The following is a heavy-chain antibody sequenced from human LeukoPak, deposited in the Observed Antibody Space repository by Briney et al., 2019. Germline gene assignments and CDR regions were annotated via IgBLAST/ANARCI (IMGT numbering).Heavy chain of an antibody. CDR2: ISSGSSHI. J-gene: IGHJ6*01. CDR3: ARGVDTTMALRGGIDV. D-gene: IGHD5-18*01. CDR1: GFTFSSYS. V-gene: IGHV3-21*01. Sequence: GGSLRLSCAASGFTFSSYSMNWVRQAPGKGLEGVSSISSGSSHIYYADSVKGRFTISRDNAKNSLYLQMDSLRAEDTAVYYCARGVDTTMALRGGIDVWGQGTTVTVSS.